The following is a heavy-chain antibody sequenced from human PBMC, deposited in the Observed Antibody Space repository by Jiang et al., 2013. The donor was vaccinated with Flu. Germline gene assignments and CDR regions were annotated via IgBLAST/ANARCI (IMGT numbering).Heavy chain of an antibody. CDR1: GGSISSDDYY. Sequence: PGLVKPSETLSLTCTVSGGSISSDDYYWSWIRQPAGKGLEWLGRIYTSGSTNYNPSLKSRVTISLDTSRNQFSLRLSSVTAADTAIYYCARDRVVRGVQNWFDPWGQGTLVTVSS. J-gene: IGHJ5*02. D-gene: IGHD3-10*01. CDR3: ARDRVVRGVQNWFDP. CDR2: IYTSGST. V-gene: IGHV4-61*02.